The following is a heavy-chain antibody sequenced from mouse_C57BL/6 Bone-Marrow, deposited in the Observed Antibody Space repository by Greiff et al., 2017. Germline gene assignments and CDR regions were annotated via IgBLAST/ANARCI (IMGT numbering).Heavy chain of an antibody. D-gene: IGHD1-1*01. Sequence: QVTLKESGPGILQPSQTLSLTCSFSGFSLSTFGMGVGWIRQPSGKGLEWLAHIWWDDDKYYNPALKSRPTISKDTSKNQVFLKIANVDTADTATYYCARIYYYGSSYGFAYWGQGTLVTVSA. CDR1: GFSLSTFGMG. CDR3: ARIYYYGSSYGFAY. J-gene: IGHJ3*01. CDR2: IWWDDDK. V-gene: IGHV8-8*01.